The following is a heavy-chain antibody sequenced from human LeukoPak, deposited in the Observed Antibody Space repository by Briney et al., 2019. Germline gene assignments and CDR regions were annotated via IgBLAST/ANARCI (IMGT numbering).Heavy chain of an antibody. CDR2: IYPGDSDT. J-gene: IGHJ3*02. Sequence: GESLKISCQGSGYSFNTYRIGWVRQMPGKGLEWMGIIYPGDSDTRYSPSFQGHVTISADTSISTAYLQWSSLKASDTAMYYCARRGSGYVVAFDIWGQGTMVTVSS. CDR1: GYSFNTYR. V-gene: IGHV5-51*01. CDR3: ARRGSGYVVAFDI. D-gene: IGHD3-22*01.